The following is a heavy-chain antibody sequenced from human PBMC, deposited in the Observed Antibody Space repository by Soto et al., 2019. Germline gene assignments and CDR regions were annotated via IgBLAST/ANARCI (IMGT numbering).Heavy chain of an antibody. Sequence: QVQLVQSGSEVQKPGSSVKVSCKASRDAFSKYAFNWVRQAPGQGLEWMGWIIPIFDSRNYAEKFQGRVTITADESTSTAYMELRSLRFEDTAVYYCARGETDLGVWGQGTTVTVSS. D-gene: IGHD2-21*02. CDR2: IIPIFDSR. J-gene: IGHJ6*02. V-gene: IGHV1-69*01. CDR1: RDAFSKYA. CDR3: ARGETDLGV.